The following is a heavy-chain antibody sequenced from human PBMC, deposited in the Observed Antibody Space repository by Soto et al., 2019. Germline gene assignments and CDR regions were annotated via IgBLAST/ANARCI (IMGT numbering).Heavy chain of an antibody. D-gene: IGHD1-1*01. CDR3: ASRAAPSAGTTRVWDY. CDR2: TRNKANSYTT. V-gene: IGHV3-72*01. Sequence: EVQLVESGGGLVQPGGSLRLSCAASGFTFSDHYMDWVRQAPGKGLEWVGRTRNKANSYTTEYAASVKGRFTISRDDSKNSLYLQMNSLKTEDTAVYYCASRAAPSAGTTRVWDYWGQGTLVTVSS. J-gene: IGHJ4*02. CDR1: GFTFSDHY.